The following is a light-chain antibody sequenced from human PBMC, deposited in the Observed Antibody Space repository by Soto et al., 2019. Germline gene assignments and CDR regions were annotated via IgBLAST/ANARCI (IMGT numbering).Light chain of an antibody. CDR3: QQRSDWPLT. V-gene: IGKV3-11*01. Sequence: EIVLTQSPATLSLSPGERATLSCRASQTIKSSLAWYQQRPGRAPRLLIYDASNRATGIPARFSGSGSGTDFTLIISSLEPEDFAVYYCQQRSDWPLTFGGGTKVDIK. CDR1: QTIKSS. J-gene: IGKJ4*01. CDR2: DAS.